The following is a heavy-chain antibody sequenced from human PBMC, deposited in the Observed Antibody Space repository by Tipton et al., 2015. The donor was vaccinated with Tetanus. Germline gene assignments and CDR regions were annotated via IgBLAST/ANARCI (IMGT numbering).Heavy chain of an antibody. CDR3: AGPPGYCSSTSCYPGPPYY. D-gene: IGHD2-2*01. CDR2: IYSGGST. J-gene: IGHJ4*02. CDR1: GFTVSSNY. V-gene: IGHV3-53*01. Sequence: SLRLSCAASGFTVSSNYMSWVRQAPGKGLGWVSVIYSGGSTYYADSVKGRFTISRDNSKNTLYLQMNSLRAEDTAVYYCAGPPGYCSSTSCYPGPPYYWGQGTLVTVSS.